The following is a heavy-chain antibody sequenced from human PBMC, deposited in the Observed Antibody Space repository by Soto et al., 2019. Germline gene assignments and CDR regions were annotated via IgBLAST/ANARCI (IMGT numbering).Heavy chain of an antibody. CDR3: AADATAWQQMVPSDY. CDR2: IAVGSGYT. D-gene: IGHD2-8*01. J-gene: IGHJ4*02. CDR1: GFTFTSSA. Sequence: QMQLEQSGPEVKKPGTSVKVSCKASGFTFTSSAFQWVRQARGQRLVWIGWIAVGSGYTTYAQRFQDRVTLTRDMSTATTYMELSRLTSEDTAIYYCAADATAWQQMVPSDYWGQGTLVTVSS. V-gene: IGHV1-58*01.